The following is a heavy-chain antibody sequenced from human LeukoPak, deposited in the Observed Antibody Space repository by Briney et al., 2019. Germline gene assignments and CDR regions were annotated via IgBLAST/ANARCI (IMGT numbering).Heavy chain of an antibody. Sequence: GGSLRLSCAASGFTFTIYALSWVRQAPGKGLEWVSGISGSGGGTYYADSVRGRFTISRDNSKNTLYLQMNSLRAEDTAVYYCAKDWPRGDAFDIWRQGTMVTVSS. V-gene: IGHV3-23*01. CDR3: AKDWPRGDAFDI. J-gene: IGHJ3*02. CDR1: GFTFTIYA. CDR2: ISGSGGGT.